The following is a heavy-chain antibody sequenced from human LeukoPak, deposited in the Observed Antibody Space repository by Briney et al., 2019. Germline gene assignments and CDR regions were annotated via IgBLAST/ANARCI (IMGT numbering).Heavy chain of an antibody. V-gene: IGHV3-23*01. CDR3: AKEALQLWFFPGTGGWFDP. CDR2: ISGSGGST. D-gene: IGHD5-18*01. Sequence: PGGSLRLSCVASGFTFSSYAMSWVRQAPGKGLEWVSAISGSGGSTYYADSVKGRFTISRDNSKNTLYLQMNSLRAEDTAVYYCAKEALQLWFFPGTGGWFDPWGQGTLVTVSS. J-gene: IGHJ5*02. CDR1: GFTFSSYA.